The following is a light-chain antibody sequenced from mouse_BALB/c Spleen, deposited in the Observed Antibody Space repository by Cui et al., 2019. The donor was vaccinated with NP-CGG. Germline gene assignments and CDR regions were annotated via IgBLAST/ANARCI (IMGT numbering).Light chain of an antibody. V-gene: IGLV1*01. CDR2: GTN. CDR1: TGAITTNNY. Sequence: HAVVTQVSALTTSPGETVTLTCRSSTGAITTNNYANWVQEKPDHLFTGLIGGTNNRAPGVPARFSGSLIRDKAALTITGAQTEDEAIYFCALWYSNHWVFGGGTKLSVL. J-gene: IGLJ1*01. CDR3: ALWYSNHWV.